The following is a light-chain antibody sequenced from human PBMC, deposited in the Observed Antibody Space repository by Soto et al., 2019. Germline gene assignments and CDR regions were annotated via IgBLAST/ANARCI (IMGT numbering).Light chain of an antibody. CDR3: QQRDSWPIT. J-gene: IGKJ5*01. CDR1: QSVDSY. V-gene: IGKV3-11*01. CDR2: GAS. Sequence: EIVMTQSPATLSVSPGERATLYCRASQSVDSYLVWYQQKPGQAPRLLIFGASNRATGIPARFSGSGSGTDFTLTINSLEPDDFAVYYCQQRDSWPITFGQGTRLEI.